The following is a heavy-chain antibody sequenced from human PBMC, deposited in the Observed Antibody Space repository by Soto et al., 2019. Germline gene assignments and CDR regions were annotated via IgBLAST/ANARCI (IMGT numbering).Heavy chain of an antibody. J-gene: IGHJ4*01. CDR2: INHSGST. D-gene: IGHD1-7*01. Sequence: PSETLSPTCAVYGGSFSGYYWSWIRQPPGKGLEWIGEINHSGSTNYNPSLKSRVTISLDTSKNQFSLKLSSVTAADTAVYYCARHSWELRKTFDYWGQGTLVTVSS. V-gene: IGHV4-34*01. CDR3: ARHSWELRKTFDY. CDR1: GGSFSGYY.